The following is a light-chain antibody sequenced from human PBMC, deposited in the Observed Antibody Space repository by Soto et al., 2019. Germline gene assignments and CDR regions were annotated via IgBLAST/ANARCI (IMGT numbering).Light chain of an antibody. CDR1: HGIGVR. V-gene: IGKV1-5*03. CDR3: QHYNSYSEA. Sequence: DIQMTQSPSSVSASVGDRVTVTCRASHGIGVRLAWFQQKPGKAPKLLIYKASTLKSGVPSRFRGSGSGTEFTLTISSLQPDDFATYYCQHYNSYSEAFGQGTKVDIK. J-gene: IGKJ1*01. CDR2: KAS.